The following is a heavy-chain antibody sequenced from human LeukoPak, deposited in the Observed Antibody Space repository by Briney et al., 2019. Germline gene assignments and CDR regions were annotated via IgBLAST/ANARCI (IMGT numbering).Heavy chain of an antibody. CDR3: ARDHLVRGVMAY. Sequence: TGGSLRLSCAASGFTFSSYSMNWVRQAPGKGLEWVSSISSSSSYIYYADSVKGRFTISRDNAKNSLYLQMNSLRAEDTAVYYCARDHLVRGVMAYWGQGTLVTVSS. CDR1: GFTFSSYS. J-gene: IGHJ4*02. CDR2: ISSSSSYI. V-gene: IGHV3-21*01. D-gene: IGHD3-10*01.